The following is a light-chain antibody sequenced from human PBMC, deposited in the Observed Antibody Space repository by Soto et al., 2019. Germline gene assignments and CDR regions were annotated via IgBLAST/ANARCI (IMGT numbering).Light chain of an antibody. CDR3: CSYAGSSTLV. J-gene: IGLJ1*01. Sequence: QSVLTQPASVSGSPGQSITISCTVTSSDVGLYNLVSWYQQDPGKAPKLMIYEGTKRPSGVSNRFSGSKSGNTASLTISGLQAEDEADYYCCSYAGSSTLVFGTGTKVTVL. CDR2: EGT. V-gene: IGLV2-23*01. CDR1: SSDVGLYNL.